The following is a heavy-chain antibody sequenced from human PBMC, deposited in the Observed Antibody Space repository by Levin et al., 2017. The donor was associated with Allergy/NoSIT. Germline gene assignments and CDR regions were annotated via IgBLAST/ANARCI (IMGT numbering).Heavy chain of an antibody. CDR3: ARGGAARYYYYDYYMDV. V-gene: IGHV4-34*01. D-gene: IGHD6-6*01. J-gene: IGHJ6*03. Sequence: SQTLSLTCAVYGGSFSGYYWSWIRQPPGKGLEWIGEINHSGSTNYNPSLKSRVTISVDTSKNQFSLKLSSVTAADTAVYYCARGGAARYYYYDYYMDVWGKGTTVTVSS. CDR2: INHSGST. CDR1: GGSFSGYY.